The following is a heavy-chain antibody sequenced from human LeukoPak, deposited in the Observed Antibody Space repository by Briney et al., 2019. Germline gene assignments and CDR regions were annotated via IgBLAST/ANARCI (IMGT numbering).Heavy chain of an antibody. Sequence: HTGGSLRLSCAASGFIFSDYGMHWVRQAPGKGLEWVAVIWNDGSNTYYGDSVKGLFTISRDNSKNTLYLQMNSLRAEDTAVYYCARDNAGLVKHLDAFDLWGQGTMVTV. D-gene: IGHD1-26*01. J-gene: IGHJ3*01. CDR2: IWNDGSNT. CDR1: GFIFSDYG. CDR3: ARDNAGLVKHLDAFDL. V-gene: IGHV3-33*01.